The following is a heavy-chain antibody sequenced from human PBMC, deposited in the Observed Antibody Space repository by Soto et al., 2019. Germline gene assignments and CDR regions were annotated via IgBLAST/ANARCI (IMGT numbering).Heavy chain of an antibody. Sequence: ASVKVSCKASGYTFTSYFMHWVRRAPGQGFEWMGIINPNGGRTTYAQSFQGRVTMTRDTSTSTVYMELSSLRSEDTAVYYCARPWYSSSWPLFDYWGQGTLVTVSS. J-gene: IGHJ4*02. V-gene: IGHV1-46*03. CDR2: INPNGGRT. CDR1: GYTFTSYF. D-gene: IGHD6-13*01. CDR3: ARPWYSSSWPLFDY.